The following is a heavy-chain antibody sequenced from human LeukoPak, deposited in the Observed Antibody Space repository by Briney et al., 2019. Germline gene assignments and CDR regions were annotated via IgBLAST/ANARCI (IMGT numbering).Heavy chain of an antibody. CDR1: GYTFTGYY. J-gene: IGHJ4*02. Sequence: SVKVSCRASGYTFTGYYMHWVRQAPGQGLEWMGWINPNSGGTNYAQKFQGRVTMTRDTSISTAYMELSRLRSDDTAVYYCARDPDVVVTAIRPPTNDYWGQGTLVTVSS. V-gene: IGHV1-2*02. D-gene: IGHD2-21*02. CDR3: ARDPDVVVTAIRPPTNDY. CDR2: INPNSGGT.